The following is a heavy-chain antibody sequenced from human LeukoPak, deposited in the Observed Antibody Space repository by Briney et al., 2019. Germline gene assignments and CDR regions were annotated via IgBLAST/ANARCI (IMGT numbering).Heavy chain of an antibody. V-gene: IGHV1-69*13. J-gene: IGHJ1*01. CDR2: LIPIFGTA. D-gene: IGHD3-22*01. Sequence: SARVSCKASLGTPSAYAISGVRQAPGQGLEWMGGLIPIFGTANYAQKFQGRVTITADESTSTAYMELSSLRSEDTAVYYCASPPITQVVTQYFQHWGQGTLVTVSS. CDR3: ASPPITQVVTQYFQH. CDR1: LGTPSAYA.